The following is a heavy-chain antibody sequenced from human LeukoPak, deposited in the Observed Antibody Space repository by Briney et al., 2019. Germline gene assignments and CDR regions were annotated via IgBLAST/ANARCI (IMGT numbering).Heavy chain of an antibody. V-gene: IGHV4-4*02. CDR2: IYHSGST. Sequence: SETLSLTCAVSGGSISSSNWWSWVRQPPGKGLEWIGEIYHSGSTNYNPSLKSRVTISVDTSKNQFSLKLSSVTAADTAVYYCARIQYSSSIAYWGQGTLVTVSS. CDR1: GGSISSSNW. CDR3: ARIQYSSSIAY. J-gene: IGHJ4*02. D-gene: IGHD6-6*01.